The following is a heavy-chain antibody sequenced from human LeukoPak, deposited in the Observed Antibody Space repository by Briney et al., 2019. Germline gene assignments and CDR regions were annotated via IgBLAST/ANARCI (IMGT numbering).Heavy chain of an antibody. CDR2: FDPEDGET. CDR3: FALELFSSENIV. CDR1: GYTLTELS. D-gene: IGHD2/OR15-2a*01. V-gene: IGHV1-24*01. Sequence: ASVKVSCKISGYTLTELSMHWVRQAPGKGLEWMGGFDPEDGETIYAQKFQGRVTMTEDTSTDTAYMELSSLRSEDTAVYYCFALELFSSENIVWGQGTLVTVSS. J-gene: IGHJ4*02.